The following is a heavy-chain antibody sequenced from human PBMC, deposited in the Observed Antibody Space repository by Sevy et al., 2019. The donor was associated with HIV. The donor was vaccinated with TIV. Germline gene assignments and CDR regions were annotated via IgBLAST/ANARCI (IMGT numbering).Heavy chain of an antibody. Sequence: GGSLRLSCAVSGFSFDSYGMTWVRQAPGKGLEWVSGISGSGTRTYYADSVKGRFIMSRDNSKNTLYLEMNSLRSEEKARYYWAKGGGGHYDPDEIGYYFYYYNMDVWGKGTTVTVSS. V-gene: IGHV3-23*01. J-gene: IGHJ6*03. CDR3: AKGGGGHYDPDEIGYYFYYYNMDV. CDR2: ISGSGTRT. CDR1: GFSFDSYG. D-gene: IGHD3-22*01.